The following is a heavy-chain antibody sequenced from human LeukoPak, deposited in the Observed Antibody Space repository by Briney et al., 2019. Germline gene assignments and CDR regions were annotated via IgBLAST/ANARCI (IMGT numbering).Heavy chain of an antibody. D-gene: IGHD2-15*01. CDR1: GYSISSGYY. CDR3: ARPAATGYYFDY. J-gene: IGHJ4*02. CDR2: IYHSGST. V-gene: IGHV4-38-2*01. Sequence: PSETLSLTCAVSGYSISSGYYWGWIRQPPGKGLEWIGSIYHSGSTYYNPSLKGRVTISVDTSKNQFSLKLSSVTAADTAVYYCARPAATGYYFDYWGQGTLVTVSS.